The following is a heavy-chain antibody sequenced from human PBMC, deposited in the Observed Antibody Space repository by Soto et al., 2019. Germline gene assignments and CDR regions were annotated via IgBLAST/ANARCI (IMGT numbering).Heavy chain of an antibody. J-gene: IGHJ6*02. CDR2: IYWDDDK. D-gene: IGHD2-21*02. Sequence: QITLKESGPTLVKPTQTLTLTCTFSGFSLSTTGVGVGWIRQPPGKALEWLALIYWDDDKRYNPSLNSRLTITKDTSKNQVVLAMTNVDPVDTATYYCVQSRCGGDCLQSSSSRSYYGLDVWGQGTTVTVSS. V-gene: IGHV2-5*02. CDR1: GFSLSTTGVG. CDR3: VQSRCGGDCLQSSSSRSYYGLDV.